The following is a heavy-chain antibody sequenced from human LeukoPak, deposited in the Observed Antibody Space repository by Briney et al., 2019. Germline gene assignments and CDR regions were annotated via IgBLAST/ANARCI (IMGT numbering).Heavy chain of an antibody. Sequence: SETLSLTCTVSGGSISSSSYYWGWIRQPPGKGLEWIWRIYYSGSTYYNPSLKSRVTISVDTSNNQFSLKLSSVTAADTAVYYCARPHGGYYGSGSYYNEGDYWGQGTLVTVSS. V-gene: IGHV4-39*01. CDR1: GGSISSSSYY. J-gene: IGHJ4*02. D-gene: IGHD3-10*01. CDR3: ARPHGGYYGSGSYYNEGDY. CDR2: IYYSGST.